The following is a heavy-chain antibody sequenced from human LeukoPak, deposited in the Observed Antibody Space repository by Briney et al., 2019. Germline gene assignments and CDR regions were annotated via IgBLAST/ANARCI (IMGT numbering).Heavy chain of an antibody. CDR1: GFTFSSYD. CDR3: ARDWYDY. V-gene: IGHV3-13*01. Sequence: GGSLRLSCAASGFTFSSYDMHWVRQATGKRLEWVSTIGTAGDTYYLDSVKSRFTISRDNSKDTLYLQMNSLRAEDTAVYYCARDWYDYWGQGTLVTVSS. D-gene: IGHD6-13*01. CDR2: IGTAGDT. J-gene: IGHJ4*02.